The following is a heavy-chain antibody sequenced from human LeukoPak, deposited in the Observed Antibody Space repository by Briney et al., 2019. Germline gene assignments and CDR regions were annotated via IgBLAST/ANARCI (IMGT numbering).Heavy chain of an antibody. CDR2: INPSDGTR. D-gene: IGHD2-21*01. J-gene: IGHJ5*02. Sequence: GASVKVSCKSSGYTFTSYYIVWLRQAPAQGLEWVGVINPSDGTRSRAQRFEGRITMTGEMFTSTVYMSLSGLRSDDTAVYYCARGRVVPPLGGPKKEPNWFDPWGQGTLVTVSS. CDR3: ARGRVVPPLGGPKKEPNWFDP. CDR1: GYTFTSYY. V-gene: IGHV1-46*01.